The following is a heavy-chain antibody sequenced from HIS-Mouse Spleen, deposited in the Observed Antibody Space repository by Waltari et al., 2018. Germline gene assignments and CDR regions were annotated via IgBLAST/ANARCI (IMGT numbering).Heavy chain of an antibody. CDR2: ISYSGCT. D-gene: IGHD6-13*01. CDR3: AREIPYSSSWYDWYFDL. Sequence: QLQLQESGPGLVKPSETLSLTCTVSGGSISSSSYYWDWIRQPPGKGLEWIGSISYSGCTYYTPSLKSRVTISVDTSKNQFSLKLSSVTAADTAVYYCAREIPYSSSWYDWYFDLWGRGTLVTVSS. J-gene: IGHJ2*01. CDR1: GGSISSSSYY. V-gene: IGHV4-39*07.